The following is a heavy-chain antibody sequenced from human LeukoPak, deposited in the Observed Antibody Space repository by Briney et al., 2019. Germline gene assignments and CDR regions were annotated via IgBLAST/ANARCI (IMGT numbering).Heavy chain of an antibody. CDR1: GFTVSSNY. Sequence: GGSLRLSCAASGFTVSSNYMSWVRQAPGKGLEWVSIIYSGGTTNYADSVKGRFTISRDNSKNTLYLQMNSLRAEDTAVYYCASNTYYFGSGSTDYWGQGTLVTVSS. CDR3: ASNTYYFGSGSTDY. CDR2: IYSGGTT. J-gene: IGHJ4*02. D-gene: IGHD3-10*01. V-gene: IGHV3-53*01.